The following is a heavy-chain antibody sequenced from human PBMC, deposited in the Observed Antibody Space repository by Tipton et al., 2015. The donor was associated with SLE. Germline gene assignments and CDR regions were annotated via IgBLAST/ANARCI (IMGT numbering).Heavy chain of an antibody. J-gene: IGHJ5*02. CDR3: ARYTVGTMEDP. V-gene: IGHV4-34*01. CDR1: GGSLSGYW. Sequence: LRLSCTVYGGSLSGYWWSWIRQSPGKGLEWIGEIYPTGRTDYNPSLMSRVTISVDTSQNQFSLRLTSVTAADTAVYYCARYTVGTMEDPWGQGILVTVSS. D-gene: IGHD4-11*01. CDR2: IYPTGRT.